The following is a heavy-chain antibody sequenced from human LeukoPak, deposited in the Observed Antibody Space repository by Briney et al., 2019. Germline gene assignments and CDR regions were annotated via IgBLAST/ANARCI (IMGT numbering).Heavy chain of an antibody. CDR1: GFTFSSYG. CDR3: ARVALGYSSGWYDGGHFDY. D-gene: IGHD6-19*01. CDR2: IWYDGSNK. J-gene: IGHJ4*02. Sequence: GGSLRLSCAASGFTFSSYGMHWVRQAPGKGLEWVAVIWYDGSNKYYADSVKGRFTISRDNSKNTLYLQMNSLRAEDTAVYYCARVALGYSSGWYDGGHFDYWGQGTLVTVSS. V-gene: IGHV3-33*01.